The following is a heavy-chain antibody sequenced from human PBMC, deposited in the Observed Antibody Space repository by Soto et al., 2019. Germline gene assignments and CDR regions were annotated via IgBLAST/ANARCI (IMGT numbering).Heavy chain of an antibody. V-gene: IGHV3-30*18. CDR2: ISYDGSYK. CDR3: AKGQYCSGGSCYFNPSDY. Sequence: QVQLVESGGGVVQPGRSLTVSCAASGFTFSNYGIHWVRQAPGKGLEWVSAISYDGSYKYYADSVKGRFTISRDNSNSKLFRQLNSLRDEDTAVYYSAKGQYCSGGSCYFNPSDYWGQGTLVTVSS. CDR1: GFTFSNYG. D-gene: IGHD2-15*01. J-gene: IGHJ4*02.